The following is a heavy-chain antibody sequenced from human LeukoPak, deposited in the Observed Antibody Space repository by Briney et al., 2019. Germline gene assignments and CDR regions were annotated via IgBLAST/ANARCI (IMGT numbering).Heavy chain of an antibody. V-gene: IGHV4-4*02. CDR3: ARYYYGSGSYYGYIDY. D-gene: IGHD3-10*01. CDR1: GGSISSSNW. J-gene: IGHJ4*02. Sequence: SGTLSLTCAVSGGSISSSNWWSWVRQPPGKGLEWIGEIYHSGSTNYNPSLKSRVTISVDKSKNQFSLKLSSVTAADTAVYYCARYYYGSGSYYGYIDYWGQGTLVIVSS. CDR2: IYHSGST.